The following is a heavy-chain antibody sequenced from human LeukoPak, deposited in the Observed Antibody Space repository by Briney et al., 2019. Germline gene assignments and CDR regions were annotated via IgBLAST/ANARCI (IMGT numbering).Heavy chain of an antibody. CDR3: ARVRYYFDY. CDR2: INHSGST. CDR1: GYSISSGYY. J-gene: IGHJ4*02. Sequence: PSETLSLTCAVSGYSISSGYYWSWIRQPPGKGLEWIGEINHSGSTNYNPSLKSRVTISVDTSKNQFSLKLSSVTAADTAVYYCARVRYYFDYWGQGTLVTVSS. V-gene: IGHV4-34*01.